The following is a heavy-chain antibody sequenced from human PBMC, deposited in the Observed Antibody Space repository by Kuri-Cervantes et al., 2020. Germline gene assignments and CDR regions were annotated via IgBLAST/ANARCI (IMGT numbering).Heavy chain of an antibody. CDR2: ISGSGGST. V-gene: IGHV3-53*05. CDR3: ARLTNIGYYDYVWGSYRYTGYFDY. D-gene: IGHD3-16*02. J-gene: IGHJ4*02. CDR1: GFTVSSNY. Sequence: GGSLRLSCAASGFTVSSNYMSWVRQAPGKGLEWVSVISGSGGSTYYAASVKGRFTISRDNSKNTLYLQMNSLRAEDTAVYYCARLTNIGYYDYVWGSYRYTGYFDYWGQGTLVTVSS.